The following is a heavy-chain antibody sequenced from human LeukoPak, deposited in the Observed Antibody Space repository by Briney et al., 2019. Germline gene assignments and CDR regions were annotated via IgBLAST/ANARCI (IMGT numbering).Heavy chain of an antibody. J-gene: IGHJ4*02. CDR3: ARDRYYDSSGYYFDYFDY. CDR2: IYTSGST. D-gene: IGHD3-22*01. CDR1: GGSISSGSDY. V-gene: IGHV4-61*02. Sequence: PSLTLSLTCTVSGGSISSGSDYWRWIRQPAGKGLEWIERIYTSGSTNYNPSLKSRVTISVDTPKHQFSLKLSSVPAADTAVYYCARDRYYDSSGYYFDYFDYWGPGTLVSVSS.